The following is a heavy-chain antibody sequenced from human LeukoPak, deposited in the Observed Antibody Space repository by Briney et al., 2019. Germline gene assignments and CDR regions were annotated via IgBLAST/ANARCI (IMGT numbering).Heavy chain of an antibody. CDR2: ISGSGDAT. V-gene: IGHV3-23*01. Sequence: GGSLRLSCAASGFTFSGYSMSWVRQAPGKGPEWVSTISGSGDATYYADSVKGRFTISRDNSKNTLYVQMNSLRAEDTAVYYCARDLYDSGAYSSPIDYWGQGTLVTVSS. J-gene: IGHJ4*02. D-gene: IGHD3-22*01. CDR1: GFTFSGYS. CDR3: ARDLYDSGAYSSPIDY.